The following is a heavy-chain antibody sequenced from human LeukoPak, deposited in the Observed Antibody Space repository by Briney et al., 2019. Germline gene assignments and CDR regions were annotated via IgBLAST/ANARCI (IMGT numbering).Heavy chain of an antibody. CDR2: INPFTGGT. CDR1: GSSSTYHY. Sequence: SVKRSRATSGSSSTYHYIRLVRQAPGQGLEWMGWINPFTGGTSYAQNFQGRVTVTRDTSIKIVSMELSSLRLDDTAFYYCAKIWGHDFWGQGTLVTVSS. CDR3: AKIWGHDF. V-gene: IGHV1-2*02. D-gene: IGHD3-16*01. J-gene: IGHJ4*02.